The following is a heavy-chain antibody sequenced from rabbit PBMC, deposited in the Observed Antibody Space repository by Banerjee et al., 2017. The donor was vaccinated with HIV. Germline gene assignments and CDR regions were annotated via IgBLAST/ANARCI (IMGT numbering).Heavy chain of an antibody. CDR1: GFSFSSGYW. CDR2: IDAGSSGST. D-gene: IGHD1-1*01. J-gene: IGHJ4*01. Sequence: QSLEESGGDLVKPGASLTLTCKASGFSFSSGYWICWVRQAPGKGLEWIACIDAGSSGSTDYASWAKGRFTISKTSSTTVTLQMTSLTAADTATYFCARASSGYYYFSLWGPGTLVTVS. CDR3: ARASSGYYYFSL. V-gene: IGHV1S40*01.